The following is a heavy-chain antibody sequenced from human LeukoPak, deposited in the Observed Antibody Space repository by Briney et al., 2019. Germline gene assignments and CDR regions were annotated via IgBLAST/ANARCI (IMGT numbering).Heavy chain of an antibody. Sequence: SETLSLTCTVSGGSISSSSYYWGWIRQSPGKGLEWIGSIYYSGSTYYNPSLKSRVTISVDTSKNQFSLKLSSVTAADTAVYYCARHAPNYYDSSGYYYVYFDYWGQGTLVTVSS. CDR2: IYYSGST. D-gene: IGHD3-22*01. CDR1: GGSISSSSYY. CDR3: ARHAPNYYDSSGYYYVYFDY. V-gene: IGHV4-39*01. J-gene: IGHJ4*02.